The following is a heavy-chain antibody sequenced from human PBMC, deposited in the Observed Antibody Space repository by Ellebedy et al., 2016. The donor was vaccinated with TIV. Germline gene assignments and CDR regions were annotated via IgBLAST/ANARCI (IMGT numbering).Heavy chain of an antibody. CDR3: ARDRDGYNLGY. J-gene: IGHJ4*02. D-gene: IGHD5-24*01. V-gene: IGHV1-18*01. CDR2: ISAYNGNT. CDR1: GYTFTSYG. Sequence: ASVKVSXXASGYTFTSYGISWVRQAPGQGLEWMGWISAYNGNTNYAQKLQGRVTMTTDTSTSTAYMELRSLRSDDTAVYYCARDRDGYNLGYWGQGTLVTVSS.